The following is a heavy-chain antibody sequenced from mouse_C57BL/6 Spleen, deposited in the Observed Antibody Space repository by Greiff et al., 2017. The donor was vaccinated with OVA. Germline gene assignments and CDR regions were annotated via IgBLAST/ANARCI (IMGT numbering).Heavy chain of an antibody. CDR3: TRDEEPYWYFDV. CDR2: ISSGGDYI. V-gene: IGHV5-9-1*02. J-gene: IGHJ1*03. Sequence: EVKLVESGEGLVKPGGSLKLSCAASGFTFSSYAMSWVRQTPEKRLEWVAYISSGGDYIYSTDTVKGRFTISRDNARHTLYLQMSSLQSEDTAMFYCTRDEEPYWYFDVWGTGTTVTVSS. CDR1: GFTFSSYA.